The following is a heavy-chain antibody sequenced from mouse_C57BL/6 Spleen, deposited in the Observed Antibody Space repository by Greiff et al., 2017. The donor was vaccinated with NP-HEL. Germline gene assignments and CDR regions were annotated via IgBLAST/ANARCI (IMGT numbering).Heavy chain of an antibody. Sequence: EVMLVESGGDLVKPGGSLKLSCAASGFTFSSYGMSWVRQTPDKRLEWVATISSGGSYTYYPDSVKGRFTISRDNAKNTLYLQMSSLKSEDTAMYYCARTSDYYGSSYWYFDVWGTGTTVTVSS. V-gene: IGHV5-6*01. CDR1: GFTFSSYG. CDR2: ISSGGSYT. CDR3: ARTSDYYGSSYWYFDV. D-gene: IGHD1-1*01. J-gene: IGHJ1*03.